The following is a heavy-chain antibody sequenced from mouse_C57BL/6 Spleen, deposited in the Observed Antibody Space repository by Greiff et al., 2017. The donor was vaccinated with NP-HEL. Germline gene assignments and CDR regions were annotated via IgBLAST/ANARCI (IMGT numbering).Heavy chain of an antibody. Sequence: QVQLQQPGAELVKPGASVKMSCKASGYTFTSYWITWVKQRPGQGLEWIGDIYPGSGSTNYNEKFKSKATLTVDTSSRTAYMQLSSLTSEDSAVYYCARYDYDGAWFAYWGQGTLVTVSA. J-gene: IGHJ3*01. CDR1: GYTFTSYW. CDR3: ARYDYDGAWFAY. D-gene: IGHD2-4*01. CDR2: IYPGSGST. V-gene: IGHV1-55*01.